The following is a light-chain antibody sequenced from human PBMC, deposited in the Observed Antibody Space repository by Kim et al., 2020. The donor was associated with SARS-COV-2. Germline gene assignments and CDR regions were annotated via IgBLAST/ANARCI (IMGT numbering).Light chain of an antibody. CDR3: QQYNSYPRT. J-gene: IGKJ1*01. CDR2: KAS. V-gene: IGKV1-5*03. CDR1: QSISSW. Sequence: DIVMTQSPSTLSSSVGDRVTISCRASQSISSWLAWYQQKPGNAPKLLIYKASSLDSGVPARFSGSGSGTEFTLTISSLQPDDFATYYCQQYNSYPRTFGQGTKVDIK.